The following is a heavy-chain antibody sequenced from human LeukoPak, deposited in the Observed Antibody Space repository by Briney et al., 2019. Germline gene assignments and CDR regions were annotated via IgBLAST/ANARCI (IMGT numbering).Heavy chain of an antibody. CDR3: ARDPRNVGLAP. CDR2: ISNNGGYT. V-gene: IGHV3-23*01. CDR1: GFTFSSSA. D-gene: IGHD2-15*01. Sequence: PGGSLRLSCAASGFTFSSSAMSWVRQAPGKGLEWVSAISNNGGYTYYADSVQGRFTISRDNSKSTLYLQMNSLRVEDTAVYYCARDPRNVGLAPWGQGTLVTVSS. J-gene: IGHJ5*02.